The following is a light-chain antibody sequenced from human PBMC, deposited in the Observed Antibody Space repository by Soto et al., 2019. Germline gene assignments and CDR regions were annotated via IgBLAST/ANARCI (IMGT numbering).Light chain of an antibody. V-gene: IGKV1-8*01. CDR1: QGISSY. J-gene: IGKJ1*01. CDR3: QQYYSYLRT. Sequence: AIRMTQSPSSLSASTGDRVTITCRASQGISSYLAWYQQKPGKAPKLLIYAASTLHSGIPSRFSGSGSGTEFTLTISCLQSEDFATYYCQQYYSYLRTFGQGTKVEIK. CDR2: AAS.